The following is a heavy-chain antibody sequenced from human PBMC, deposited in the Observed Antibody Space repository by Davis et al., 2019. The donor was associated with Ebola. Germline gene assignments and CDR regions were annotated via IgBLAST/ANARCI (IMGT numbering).Heavy chain of an antibody. J-gene: IGHJ4*02. D-gene: IGHD4-17*01. CDR3: TVTVTTLGY. Sequence: GESLKISCAASGFTFSGSAMHWVRQASGKGLEWVGRIRSKANSYATAYAASVKGRFTISRDDSKNTAYLQMNSLKTEDTAVYYCTVTVTTLGYWGQGTLVTVSS. V-gene: IGHV3-73*01. CDR2: IRSKANSYAT. CDR1: GFTFSGSA.